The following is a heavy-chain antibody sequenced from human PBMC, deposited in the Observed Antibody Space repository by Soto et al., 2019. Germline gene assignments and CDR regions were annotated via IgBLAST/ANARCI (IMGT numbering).Heavy chain of an antibody. J-gene: IGHJ5*02. Sequence: ASVKVSCKAPADTFTSYYIHWVRQAPGHGLEWMGIINPNGGSTRFAQKFQGRITMTRDTSTSTVYMELSSLRSEDTAVYYCARERQQLTLNWFDPWGQGTLVPVSS. CDR2: INPNGGST. CDR3: ARERQQLTLNWFDP. CDR1: ADTFTSYY. D-gene: IGHD6-13*01. V-gene: IGHV1-46*01.